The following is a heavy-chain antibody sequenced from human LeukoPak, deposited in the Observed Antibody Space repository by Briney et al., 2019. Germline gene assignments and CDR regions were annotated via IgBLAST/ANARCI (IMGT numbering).Heavy chain of an antibody. CDR2: ISGSGGST. V-gene: IGHV3-23*01. J-gene: IGHJ6*04. CDR3: AKDPGGMDV. CDR1: GFTVSSNY. Sequence: GGSLRLSCAASGFTVSSNYMSWVRQAPGKGLEWVSAISGSGGSTYYADSVKGRFTISRDNSKNTLYLQMNSLRAEDTAVYYCAKDPGGMDVWGKGTTVTVSS.